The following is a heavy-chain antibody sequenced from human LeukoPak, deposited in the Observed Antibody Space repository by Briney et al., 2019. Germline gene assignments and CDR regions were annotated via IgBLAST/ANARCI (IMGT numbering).Heavy chain of an antibody. Sequence: GSLKLSCAASGFTFSSHALSWVRPAPGKGLEWVSAISGSGGSTYYADSVKGRFTISRDNSKNTLYLQMNSLRAEDTAVYYCAKRPGGSAIWGQGTMVTVSS. J-gene: IGHJ3*02. CDR2: ISGSGGST. V-gene: IGHV3-23*01. D-gene: IGHD1-26*01. CDR3: AKRPGGSAI. CDR1: GFTFSSHA.